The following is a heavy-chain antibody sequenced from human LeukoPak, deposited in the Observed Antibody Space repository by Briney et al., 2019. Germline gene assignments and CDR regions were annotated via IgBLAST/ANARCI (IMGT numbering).Heavy chain of an antibody. CDR3: ARESPCSGDGCHARLDY. D-gene: IGHD2-15*01. Sequence: ASVKVSCKASGYTFTSYAMHWVRQAPGQRLEWMGWVNAGNGNTKYSRKLQGRVTITRDTSASTAYMELSSLRTEDTAVYYCARESPCSGDGCHARLDYWGQGTLVTVSS. J-gene: IGHJ4*02. V-gene: IGHV1-3*01. CDR2: VNAGNGNT. CDR1: GYTFTSYA.